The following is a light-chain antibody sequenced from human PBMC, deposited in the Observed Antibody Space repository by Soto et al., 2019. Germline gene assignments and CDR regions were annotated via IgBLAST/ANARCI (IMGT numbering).Light chain of an antibody. J-gene: IGKJ1*01. Sequence: DIHMTQSPSTLSASVGHIFPITCRASQSISGWLAWYQQRPGKAPNPLIFDASTLESGVPSRFSGSGSGTTFTLTISSLRSDDFATYYCLQYNGYYRTFGQGTKVDIK. CDR3: LQYNGYYRT. V-gene: IGKV1-5*01. CDR1: QSISGW. CDR2: DAS.